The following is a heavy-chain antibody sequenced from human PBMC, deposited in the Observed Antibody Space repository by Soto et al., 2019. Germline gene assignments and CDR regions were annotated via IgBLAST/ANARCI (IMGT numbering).Heavy chain of an antibody. CDR3: AKTETFNGYYNAFDY. J-gene: IGHJ4*02. CDR1: GFSFAGYA. V-gene: IGHV3-23*01. CDR2: ISGGGGST. Sequence: EVQLSESGGGLVQPGGSLRLSCAASGFSFAGYALTWARLAPGKGLEWVASISGGGGSTYYADSVKGRFSISRDNSNRMVYLQMGSLTAGDTAVYYCAKTETFNGYYNAFDYWGQGTRVTVSS. D-gene: IGHD3-9*01.